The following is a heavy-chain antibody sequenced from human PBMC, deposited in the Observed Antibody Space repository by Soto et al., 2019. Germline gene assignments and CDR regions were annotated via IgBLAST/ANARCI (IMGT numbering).Heavy chain of an antibody. CDR1: GFTLSSYS. V-gene: IGHV3-48*02. J-gene: IGHJ4*02. CDR3: ARETGLRSSGWSYYFDF. D-gene: IGHD6-19*01. CDR2: ISGSGGTI. Sequence: EVQLVESGGGLVQPGGSLRLSCAASGFTLSSYSMHWVRQAPGKGLEWVSYISGSGGTIYYADSVKGRFTISRDNAKNSLSVQMNSLRDEDTAVYFCARETGLRSSGWSYYFDFWVQGTLVTVSS.